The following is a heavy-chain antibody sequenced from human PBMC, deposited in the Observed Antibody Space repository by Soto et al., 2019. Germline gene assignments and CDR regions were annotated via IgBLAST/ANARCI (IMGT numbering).Heavy chain of an antibody. V-gene: IGHV5-51*01. J-gene: IGHJ1*01. CDR1: GYSFTRYW. CDR2: IYPGDSDT. Sequence: PRESLKLSCTGSGYSFTRYWIGWVRQMPGKGLEWMGIIYPGDSDTRYSPSFQGQVTISADKSISTAYLQWSSLKASDTAMYYCARLYVTIFGVVIIPVYFQHWGQGTLVTVSS. CDR3: ARLYVTIFGVVIIPVYFQH. D-gene: IGHD3-3*01.